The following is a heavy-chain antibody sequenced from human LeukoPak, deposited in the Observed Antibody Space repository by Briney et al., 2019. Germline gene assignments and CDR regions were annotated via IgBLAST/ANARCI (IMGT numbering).Heavy chain of an antibody. Sequence: SETLSLTCAVYGGSFSGYYWSWIRQPPGKGLEWIGDINHSGSTNYNPSLKSRVTISVDTSKNQFSLKLSSVTAADTAVYYCARQLGYCSSTSCYRGFDPWGQGTLVTVSS. CDR1: GGSFSGYY. J-gene: IGHJ5*02. CDR2: INHSGST. D-gene: IGHD2-2*02. V-gene: IGHV4-34*01. CDR3: ARQLGYCSSTSCYRGFDP.